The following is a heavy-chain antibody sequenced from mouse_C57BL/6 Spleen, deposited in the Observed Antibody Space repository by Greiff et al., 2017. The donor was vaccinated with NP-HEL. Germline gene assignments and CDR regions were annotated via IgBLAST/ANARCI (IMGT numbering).Heavy chain of an antibody. V-gene: IGHV1-82*01. CDR2: IYPGDGDT. J-gene: IGHJ1*03. Sequence: VQLQESGPELVKPGASVKISCKASGYAFSSSWMNWVKQRPGKGLEWIGRIYPGDGDTNYNGKFKGKATLTADKSSSTAYMQLSSLTSEDSAVYFCARAPNGDWYFDVWGTGTTVTVSS. D-gene: IGHD4-1*01. CDR1: GYAFSSSW. CDR3: ARAPNGDWYFDV.